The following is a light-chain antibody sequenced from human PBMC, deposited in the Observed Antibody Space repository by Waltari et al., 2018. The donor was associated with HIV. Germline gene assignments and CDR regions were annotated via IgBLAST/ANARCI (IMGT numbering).Light chain of an antibody. V-gene: IGKV3-20*01. Sequence: CRSSQAISHNYLAWYQQKPGQAPRLLISGASGRAADIPDRFSGSGSGADFTLTISRLEAADSAVYHCQQYATSPRTFGQGTRLEIK. CDR3: QQYATSPRT. J-gene: IGKJ2*01. CDR2: GAS. CDR1: QAISHNY.